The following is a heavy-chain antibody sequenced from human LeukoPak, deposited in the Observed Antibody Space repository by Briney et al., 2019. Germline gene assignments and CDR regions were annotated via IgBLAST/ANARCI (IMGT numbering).Heavy chain of an antibody. CDR3: ARHSRITIFGVVTDYFDY. V-gene: IGHV4-61*02. D-gene: IGHD3-3*01. CDR2: IYTSGST. Sequence: PSETLSLTCTVSGGSISSGSYYWSWIRQPAWKGLEWIGRIYTSGSTNYNPSLKSRVTISVDTSKNQFSLKLSSVTAADTAVYYCARHSRITIFGVVTDYFDYWGQGTLVTVSS. J-gene: IGHJ4*02. CDR1: GGSISSGSYY.